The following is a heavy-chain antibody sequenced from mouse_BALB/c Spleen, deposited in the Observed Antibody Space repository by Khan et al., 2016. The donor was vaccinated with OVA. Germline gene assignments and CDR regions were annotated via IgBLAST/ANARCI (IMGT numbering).Heavy chain of an antibody. D-gene: IGHD2-14*01. CDR3: AKNYRDDGYFDY. CDR1: GYTFTSYV. Sequence: VQLKESGPELVKPGASVKMSCKASGYTFTSYVMHWLRQKPGQGLEWIGYIYPYNDDTKFNEKFKGKATLTSDKSSSTAYMELSSLTSEDSAVYYCAKNYRDDGYFDYWGQGTTLTVSS. J-gene: IGHJ2*01. CDR2: IYPYNDDT. V-gene: IGHV1S136*01.